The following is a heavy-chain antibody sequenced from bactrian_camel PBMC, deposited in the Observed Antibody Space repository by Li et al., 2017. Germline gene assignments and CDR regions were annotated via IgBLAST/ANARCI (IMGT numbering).Heavy chain of an antibody. CDR2: IGSAGST. D-gene: IGHD5*01. Sequence: QVQLVEPGGVSVQAGGSLRLSCAASGYTYSTCCMGWFRQTPGKPREEVATIGSAGSTSYADSVKGRFTISKDNAENILYLQMNSLKPEDTAVYYCAADPPRAWGRCRGDFGYWGQGTQVTVS. CDR3: AADPPRAWGRCRGDFGY. J-gene: IGHJ6*01. V-gene: IGHV3S53*01. CDR1: GYTYSTCC.